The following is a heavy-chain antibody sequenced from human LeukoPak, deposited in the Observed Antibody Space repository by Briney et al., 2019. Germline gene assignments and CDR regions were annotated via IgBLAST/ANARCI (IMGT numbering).Heavy chain of an antibody. D-gene: IGHD2-15*01. CDR3: ARRQIFASVRDAFDI. V-gene: IGHV4-34*01. J-gene: IGHJ3*02. Sequence: PGGSLRLSCAASGFTFSRYWMSWIRRPPGKGLEWIGEINHSGSTNYNPSLKSRVTISVDTSKNQFSLKLNSVTAANTAAYYCARRQIFASVRDAFDIWGQGTMVTVSS. CDR2: INHSGST. CDR1: GFTFSRYW.